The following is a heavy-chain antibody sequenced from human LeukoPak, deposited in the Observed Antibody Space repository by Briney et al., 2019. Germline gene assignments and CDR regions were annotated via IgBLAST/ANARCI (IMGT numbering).Heavy chain of an antibody. D-gene: IGHD3-9*01. Sequence: SETLSLTCTVSGGSISSYYWSWIRQPPGKGLEWIGYIYYSGSTNYNPSLKSRVTISVDTSKNQFSLKLSSVTAADTAVYYCARNDILWDAFDIWGQGTMVTVSS. V-gene: IGHV4-59*08. CDR3: ARNDILWDAFDI. CDR1: GGSISSYY. CDR2: IYYSGST. J-gene: IGHJ3*02.